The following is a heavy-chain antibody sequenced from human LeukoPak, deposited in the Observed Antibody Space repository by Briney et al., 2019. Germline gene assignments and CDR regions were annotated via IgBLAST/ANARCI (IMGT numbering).Heavy chain of an antibody. CDR1: GYTFTSYA. Sequence: ASVKVSCKASGYTFTSYAMHWVRQAPGQRLEWMGWINAGNGNTKYSQKFQGRVTITRDTSASTAYMELSSLRSEDTAVYYCARAPVGGYGGKGDAFDIWGQGTMVTVSS. CDR2: INAGNGNT. V-gene: IGHV1-3*01. J-gene: IGHJ3*02. CDR3: ARAPVGGYGGKGDAFDI. D-gene: IGHD4-23*01.